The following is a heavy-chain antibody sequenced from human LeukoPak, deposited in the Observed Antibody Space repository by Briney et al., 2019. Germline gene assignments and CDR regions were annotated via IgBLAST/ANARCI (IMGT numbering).Heavy chain of an antibody. CDR1: GGSISIYY. CDR2: IYYSGTT. J-gene: IGHJ4*02. Sequence: SETLSLTCTVSGGSISIYYWNWIRQPPGKGLEWIGYIYYSGTTNYNPSLKSRVTISGDTSKNQFSLKLSSVTAADTAVYYCASVDYWGQGTLVTVSS. CDR3: ASVDY. V-gene: IGHV4-59*01.